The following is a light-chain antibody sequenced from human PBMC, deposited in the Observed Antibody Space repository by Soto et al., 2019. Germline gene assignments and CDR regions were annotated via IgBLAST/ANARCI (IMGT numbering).Light chain of an antibody. J-gene: IGKJ1*01. CDR2: DAS. Sequence: DIQMTQSPSTLSASVGDRVTITCRASQSISSWLAWYQQKPGKAPKLLIYDASSLESGVPSRFSRSGSGTEFTLTISSLQPDDFATYYGQQYNSYPTWTFGQAPNVDFK. V-gene: IGKV1-5*01. CDR3: QQYNSYPTWT. CDR1: QSISSW.